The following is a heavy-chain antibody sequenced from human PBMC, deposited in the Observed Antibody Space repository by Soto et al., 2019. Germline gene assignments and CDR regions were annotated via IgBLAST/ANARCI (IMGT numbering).Heavy chain of an antibody. CDR3: ARDVLRFLEWLSGMDV. CDR1: GFTFSSYG. CDR2: IWYDGSNK. J-gene: IGHJ6*02. V-gene: IGHV3-33*01. D-gene: IGHD3-3*01. Sequence: QVQLVESGGGVVQPGRSLRLSCAASGFTFSSYGMHWVRQAPGKGLEWVAVIWYDGSNKYYADSVKGRFTISRDNSKNPLYLQMNSLRAEDTAVYYCARDVLRFLEWLSGMDVWGQGTTVTVSS.